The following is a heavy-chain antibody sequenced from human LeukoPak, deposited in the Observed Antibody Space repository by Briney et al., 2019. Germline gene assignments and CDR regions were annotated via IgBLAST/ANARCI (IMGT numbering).Heavy chain of an antibody. Sequence: QTGGSQRLSCIGSTFTFSDYGMHWVRQAPGKGLEGVAFIRYDGTKTYYADSAKGRFTISRDNAKNSLYLQMNSLRVEDTAVYYCARDPSGSSSWVRFDYWGQGTLVTVSS. CDR3: ARDPSGSSSWVRFDY. CDR1: TFTFSDYG. V-gene: IGHV3-30*02. CDR2: IRYDGTKT. J-gene: IGHJ4*02. D-gene: IGHD6-13*01.